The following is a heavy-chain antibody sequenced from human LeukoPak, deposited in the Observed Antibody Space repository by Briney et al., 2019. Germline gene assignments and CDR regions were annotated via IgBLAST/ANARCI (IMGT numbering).Heavy chain of an antibody. CDR3: AASRRYFDV. V-gene: IGHV4-59*08. J-gene: IGHJ2*01. CDR1: GGSITNFY. CDR2: IYYTGST. Sequence: SETLSLTCTVSGGSITNFYWSWVRQPPGKRLEWLGFIYYTGSTTYNPSLESRVTISVDTSKNQFSLRLRSVAAADTAVYYCAASRRYFDVWGRGVVVAVSS.